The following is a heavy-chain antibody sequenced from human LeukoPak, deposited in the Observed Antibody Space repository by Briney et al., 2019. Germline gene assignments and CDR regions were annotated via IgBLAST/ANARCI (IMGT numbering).Heavy chain of an antibody. CDR3: ARDRYGRTYYYGMDV. CDR2: INPNSGGP. CDR1: GYTFTGYY. D-gene: IGHD3-9*01. Sequence: ASVKVSCKASGYTFTGYYMHWVRQAPGQGLEWMGWINPNSGGPNYAQKFQGRVTMTRDTSISTAYMELRRLRSDDTAVYYCARDRYGRTYYYGMDVWGQGTTVTVSS. J-gene: IGHJ6*02. V-gene: IGHV1-2*02.